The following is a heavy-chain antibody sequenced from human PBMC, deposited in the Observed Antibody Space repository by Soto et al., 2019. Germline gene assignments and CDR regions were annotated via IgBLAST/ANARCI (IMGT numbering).Heavy chain of an antibody. CDR3: ARVWDSSGPNFDY. CDR2: IYYSGST. D-gene: IGHD3-22*01. Sequence: QVQLQESGPGLVKPSQTLSLTCTVSGGSISSGGYYWSWIRQHPGKGLEWIGYIYYSGSTYYNSSLKSRVTISVDTSKNQFSLKLSSVTAADTTVYYCARVWDSSGPNFDYWGQGTLVTVSS. J-gene: IGHJ4*02. CDR1: GGSISSGGYY. V-gene: IGHV4-31*03.